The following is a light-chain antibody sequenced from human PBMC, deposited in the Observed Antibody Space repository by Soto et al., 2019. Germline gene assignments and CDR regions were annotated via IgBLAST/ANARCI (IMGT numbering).Light chain of an antibody. CDR2: AAS. J-gene: IGKJ2*01. CDR3: QQSYSTPYP. Sequence: DIQMTQSPSSLSASVGDRVTITCRASQSISSYLNWYQQKPGKAPKLLIYAASRLQSGVPSSFSGSGSGTDFTLTISSLQPEEFATYYCQQSYSTPYPFGQGTKLEIK. CDR1: QSISSY. V-gene: IGKV1-39*01.